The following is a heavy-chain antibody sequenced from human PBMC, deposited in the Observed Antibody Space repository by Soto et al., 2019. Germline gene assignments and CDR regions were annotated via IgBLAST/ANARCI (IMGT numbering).Heavy chain of an antibody. CDR1: GYSFSSYG. CDR3: ARVGYYDSSGSRNFHSYGLDV. V-gene: IGHV1-18*01. Sequence: QVLLVQSGAEVKKPGASVKVFCKASGYSFSSYGVNWVRQAPGQGLEWMGWISPYNDYTLYEQKFQGRVTMSTDTSTSTAYMELRSLRSDDTAVYYCARVGYYDSSGSRNFHSYGLDVWGQGTTVTVSS. CDR2: ISPYNDYT. J-gene: IGHJ6*01. D-gene: IGHD3-22*01.